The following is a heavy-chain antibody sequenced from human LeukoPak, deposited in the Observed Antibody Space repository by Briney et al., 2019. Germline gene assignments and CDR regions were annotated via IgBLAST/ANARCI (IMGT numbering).Heavy chain of an antibody. Sequence: PGGSLRLSCAASGFTVSSNYMSWVRQAPGKGLEWVSTISGSGGSTYYADSVKGRFTISRDNSKNTLYLQMNSLRAEDTAVYYCAKNWVGYDRLDYWGQGTLVTVSS. V-gene: IGHV3-23*01. CDR3: AKNWVGYDRLDY. D-gene: IGHD5-12*01. CDR1: GFTVSSNY. J-gene: IGHJ4*02. CDR2: ISGSGGST.